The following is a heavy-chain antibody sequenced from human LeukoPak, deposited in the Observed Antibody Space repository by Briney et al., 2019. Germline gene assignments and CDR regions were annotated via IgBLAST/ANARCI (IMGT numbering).Heavy chain of an antibody. J-gene: IGHJ4*02. CDR2: INPNSGGT. V-gene: IGHV1-2*02. CDR3: ARPYYYGSGSYYAGY. Sequence: ASVKVSCKASGYTFTGYYMHWVRQAPGQGLEWMGWINPNSGGTNYAQKFQGRVTMTRDTSISTAYMELSRLRSDDTAVYYCARPYYYGSGSYYAGYWGQGTLVTVSS. CDR1: GYTFTGYY. D-gene: IGHD3-10*01.